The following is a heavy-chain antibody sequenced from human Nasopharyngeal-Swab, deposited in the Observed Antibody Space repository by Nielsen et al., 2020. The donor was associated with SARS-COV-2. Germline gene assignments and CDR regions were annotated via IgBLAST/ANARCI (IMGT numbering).Heavy chain of an antibody. J-gene: IGHJ6*02. Sequence: SAPTLVNPTQTLTLTCTFSGFSLRTRGMCVSWVRQPPGKALEWLALIDWGGDKYYSTSLKSRLTISKDTSKSQVVLTMTNMDPVDTATYYCARIGIGRYCSSTSCYLTHYYYYGMDVWGQGTTVTVSS. V-gene: IGHV2-70*20. D-gene: IGHD2-2*01. CDR2: IDWGGDK. CDR3: ARIGIGRYCSSTSCYLTHYYYYGMDV. CDR1: GFSLRTRGMC.